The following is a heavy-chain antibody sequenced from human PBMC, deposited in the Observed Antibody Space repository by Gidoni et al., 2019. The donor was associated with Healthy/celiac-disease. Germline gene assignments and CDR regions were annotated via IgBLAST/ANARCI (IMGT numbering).Heavy chain of an antibody. J-gene: IGHJ4*02. Sequence: EVQLVESGGGRVKPGGPLRLSCAASGFTFSSYSMNWVRRAPGKGLGWVSAISSSSSYIYYADLVRGRFTISRDNAKNSLYLQMNSLRAEATAVYYCAKGHFKAAGPPFDYWGQGTLVTVSS. D-gene: IGHD6-13*01. V-gene: IGHV3-21*01. CDR1: GFTFSSYS. CDR3: AKGHFKAAGPPFDY. CDR2: ISSSSSYI.